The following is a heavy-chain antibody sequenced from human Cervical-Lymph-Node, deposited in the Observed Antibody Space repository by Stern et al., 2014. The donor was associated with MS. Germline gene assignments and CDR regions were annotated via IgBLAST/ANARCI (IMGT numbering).Heavy chain of an antibody. CDR2: IYTSGST. V-gene: IGHV4-4*07. J-gene: IGHJ6*02. CDR3: ARGLAHYGMDV. CDR1: GCSISSYY. Sequence: QVQLGQSGPGLVKPSETLSLTCTVSGCSISSYYWSWIRQPAGKGLEWLGRIYTSGSTNYNPSLKSRVTMSVDPSKTQFSLKLSSVTAADTAVYYCARGLAHYGMDVWGQGTTVTVSS.